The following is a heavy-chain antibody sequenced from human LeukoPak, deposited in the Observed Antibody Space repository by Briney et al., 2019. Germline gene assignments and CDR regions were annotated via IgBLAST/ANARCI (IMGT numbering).Heavy chain of an antibody. D-gene: IGHD3-9*01. CDR2: IHYSGST. V-gene: IGHV4-59*01. CDR3: ARNRRLVADY. CDR1: GGSINSYY. J-gene: IGHJ4*02. Sequence: SETLSLTCTISGGSINSYYWSWIRQPPGKGLEWIGYIHYSGSTNYNPSLKSRVAISLDTSKNQFSLKLSSVTAADTAVYYCARNRRLVADYWGQGTLVTVSS.